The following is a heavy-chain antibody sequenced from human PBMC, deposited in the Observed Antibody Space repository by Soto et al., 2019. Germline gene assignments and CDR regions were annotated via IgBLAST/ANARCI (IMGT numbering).Heavy chain of an antibody. V-gene: IGHV4-59*08. Sequence: QVQLQESGPGLVKPSETLSLTCTVSGGSISSYYWSWIRQPPGKGLEWIGYIYYSGSTNYNPSHKSRVTISVDTSKNQFSLKLSSVTAADTAVYYCASSATSIFDYWGQGTLVTVSS. CDR1: GGSISSYY. J-gene: IGHJ4*02. CDR3: ASSATSIFDY. CDR2: IYYSGST. D-gene: IGHD2-15*01.